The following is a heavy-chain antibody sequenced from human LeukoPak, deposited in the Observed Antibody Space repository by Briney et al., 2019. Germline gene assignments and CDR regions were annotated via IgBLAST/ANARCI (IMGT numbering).Heavy chain of an antibody. Sequence: ASVKVSCKASGYTFTSYYMHWVRQAPGQGLEWMGIINPSGGSTSYAQKFQGRVTMTRDMSTRTVYMELSSLRSEDTAVYYCARGGYSGYDGPYYMDVWGKGTTVTVSS. CDR1: GYTFTSYY. J-gene: IGHJ6*03. CDR3: ARGGYSGYDGPYYMDV. D-gene: IGHD5-12*01. V-gene: IGHV1-46*01. CDR2: INPSGGST.